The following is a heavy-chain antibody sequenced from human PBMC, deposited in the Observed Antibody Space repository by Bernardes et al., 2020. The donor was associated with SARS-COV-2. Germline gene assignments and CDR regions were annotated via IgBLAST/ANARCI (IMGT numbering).Heavy chain of an antibody. CDR2: INSAGSST. J-gene: IGHJ6*02. V-gene: IGHV3-74*01. CDR1: GFTFSSYW. Sequence: GGSLRLSCAASGFTFSSYWMHWVRQAPGKGLVWVSRINSAGSSTSYADSVKGRFTISRDNAKNTLYLQMNSLRAEDTAVYYCARGAKSTKWLLSNYYGMDVWGQGTTVTVSS. D-gene: IGHD3-3*01. CDR3: ARGAKSTKWLLSNYYGMDV.